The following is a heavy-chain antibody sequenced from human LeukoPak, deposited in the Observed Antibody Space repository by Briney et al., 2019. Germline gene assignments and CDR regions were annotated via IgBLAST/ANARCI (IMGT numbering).Heavy chain of an antibody. CDR3: AKADCATIYCYVKDY. V-gene: IGHV3-30*04. J-gene: IGHJ4*02. CDR2: ISYDGSNK. D-gene: IGHD2/OR15-2a*01. Sequence: GRSLRLSCAASGFTFSSYAMHWVRQAPGKGLEWVAVISYDGSNKYYADSVKGRFTISRDNSKNTLYLQMNSLRAEDTAVYYCAKADCATIYCYVKDYWGQGTLVTVSS. CDR1: GFTFSSYA.